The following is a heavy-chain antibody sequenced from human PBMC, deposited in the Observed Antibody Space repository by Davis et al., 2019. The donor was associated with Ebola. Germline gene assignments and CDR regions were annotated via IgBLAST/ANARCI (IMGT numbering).Heavy chain of an antibody. V-gene: IGHV1-18*01. CDR3: ERVSDWEGGDRAYYYYYMDV. Sequence: ASVKVSCKASGYSFTHYSFSWVRQAPGQGLEWMGWVSGNNGKTDYAQKFQGRVTITADKSTSPAYMELSSLRSEDTAVYYWERVSDWEGGDRAYYYYYMDVWGKGTTVTVSS. J-gene: IGHJ6*03. CDR1: GYSFTHYS. D-gene: IGHD2-21*01. CDR2: VSGNNGKT.